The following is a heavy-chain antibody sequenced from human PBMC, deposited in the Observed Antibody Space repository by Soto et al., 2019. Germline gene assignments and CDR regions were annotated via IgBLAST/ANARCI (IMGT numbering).Heavy chain of an antibody. CDR2: IKQDGSEK. CDR3: ARDLGLLLRYLDWHDGGMDV. CDR1: GFTFSSYW. J-gene: IGHJ6*02. V-gene: IGHV3-7*03. Sequence: PGGSLRLSCAASGFTFSSYWMSWVRQAPGKGLEWVANIKQDGSEKYYVDSVKGRFTISRDNAKNSLYLQMNSLRAEDTAVYYCARDLGLLLRYLDWHDGGMDVWGQGTTVTVSS. D-gene: IGHD3-9*01.